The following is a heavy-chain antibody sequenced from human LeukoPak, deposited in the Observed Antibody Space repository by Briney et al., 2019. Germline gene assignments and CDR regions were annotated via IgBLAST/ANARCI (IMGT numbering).Heavy chain of an antibody. CDR2: MNPNSGNT. CDR1: GYTFTSYD. D-gene: IGHD3-22*01. Sequence: ASVKVSCKASGYTFTSYDINWVRQATGQGLEWMGWMNPNSGNTGYAQKFQGRVTITTDESTSTAYMELSSLRSEDTAVYYCARETNNPYYYDSSGYFSWFDPWGQGTLVTVSS. J-gene: IGHJ5*02. CDR3: ARETNNPYYYDSSGYFSWFDP. V-gene: IGHV1-8*01.